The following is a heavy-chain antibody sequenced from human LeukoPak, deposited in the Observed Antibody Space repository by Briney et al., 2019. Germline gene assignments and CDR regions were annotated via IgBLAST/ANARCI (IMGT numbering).Heavy chain of an antibody. Sequence: GASVKVSCKASGGTFGSYGISWVRQAPGQGLEWMGGIIPIFGTANYAQKFQDRVTINTDESTSTAYMELSRLRSEDTAVYYCARVGYYDSSGYYLYYFDYWGQGTLVTVSS. CDR2: IIPIFGTA. V-gene: IGHV1-69*05. CDR1: GGTFGSYG. CDR3: ARVGYYDSSGYYLYYFDY. D-gene: IGHD3-22*01. J-gene: IGHJ4*02.